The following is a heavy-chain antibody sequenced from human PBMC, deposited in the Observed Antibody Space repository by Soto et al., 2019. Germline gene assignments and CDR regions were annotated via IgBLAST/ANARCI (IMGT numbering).Heavy chain of an antibody. Sequence: LTCTVSGGSISSGGYYWSWIRQHPGKGLEWIGYIYYSGSTYYNPSLKSRVSISVDTSKNQFSLNLSSVTAADTAVYYCARIGTIFGVVTGKEDYYYYGMDVWYQGTTVTVSS. CDR2: IYYSGST. CDR1: GGSISSGGYY. V-gene: IGHV4-31*03. J-gene: IGHJ6*02. D-gene: IGHD3-3*01. CDR3: ARIGTIFGVVTGKEDYYYYGMDV.